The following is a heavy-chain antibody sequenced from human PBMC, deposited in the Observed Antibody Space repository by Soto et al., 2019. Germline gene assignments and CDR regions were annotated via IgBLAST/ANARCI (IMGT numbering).Heavy chain of an antibody. J-gene: IGHJ5*02. CDR1: GDSVSSGYNY. V-gene: IGHV4-61*03. D-gene: IGHD2-15*01. CDR2: VDSSPII. CDR3: ARGVASNALDGHWYDP. Sequence: SETLSLPCTVSGDSVSSGYNYWTWIRQPPGEGPERIANVDSSPIIKYDPTRKSRVDISVDTPKNHLSLKMISVTTADTAVYYCARGVASNALDGHWYDPCGRGTLVTVSS.